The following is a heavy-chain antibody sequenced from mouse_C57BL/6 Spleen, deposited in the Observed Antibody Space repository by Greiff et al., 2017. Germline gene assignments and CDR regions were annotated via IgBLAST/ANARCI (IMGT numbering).Heavy chain of an antibody. CDR1: GYTFTSYW. Sequence: QVQLQQPGAELVRPGSSVKLSCKASGYTFTSYWMHWVKQRPIQGLEWIGNIDPSDSETHYNQKFKDKATLTVDKSSGTAYMQLSSLTSEDSAVYYFAGFVATRGSYFAYWGQGTTLTVSS. V-gene: IGHV1-52*01. J-gene: IGHJ2*01. D-gene: IGHD1-1*01. CDR2: IDPSDSET. CDR3: AGFVATRGSYFAY.